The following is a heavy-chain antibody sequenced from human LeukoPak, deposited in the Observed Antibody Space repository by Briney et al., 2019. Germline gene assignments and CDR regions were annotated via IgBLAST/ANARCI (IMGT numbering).Heavy chain of an antibody. CDR1: GFTLSTYA. J-gene: IGHJ4*02. V-gene: IGHV3-30-3*01. CDR2: ISFDGNSE. D-gene: IGHD5-18*01. Sequence: PGKSLRLSCAASGFTLSTYAIHWVRQAPGQGLEWVAVISFDGNSEYYADSVKGRSTISRDNSRNVVYLQMHSLRTEETAIYYCARDGRGYTYGYFPYYWGQGTLVTVSS. CDR3: ARDGRGYTYGYFPYY.